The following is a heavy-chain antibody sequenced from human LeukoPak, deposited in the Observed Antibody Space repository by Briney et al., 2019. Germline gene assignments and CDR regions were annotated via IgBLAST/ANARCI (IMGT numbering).Heavy chain of an antibody. J-gene: IGHJ4*02. CDR3: ARSRGVAVAGNFDY. Sequence: SETLSPTCTVSGGSISSSSYYWGWIRQPPGQGLEWIGSIYYSGSTYYNPSLKSRVTISVDTSKNQFSLKLSSVTAADTAVYYCARSRGVAVAGNFDYWGQGTLVTVSA. V-gene: IGHV4-39*01. CDR1: GGSISSSSYY. CDR2: IYYSGST. D-gene: IGHD6-19*01.